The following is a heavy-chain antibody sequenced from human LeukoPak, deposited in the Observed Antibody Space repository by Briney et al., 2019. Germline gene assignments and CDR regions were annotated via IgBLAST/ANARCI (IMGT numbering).Heavy chain of an antibody. J-gene: IGHJ4*02. CDR2: INGDGSST. V-gene: IGHV3-74*01. CDR3: ARGSTSGWPDYFDY. Sequence: GGSLRLSCAASGFTLSSYWMHWVRHAPGKGLVWVSRINGDGSSTPYANSVKGRFTISRDNAKNTLYLQMHSLRADDTAVYYCARGSTSGWPDYFDYWGQGSVVTVSS. D-gene: IGHD6-19*01. CDR1: GFTLSSYW.